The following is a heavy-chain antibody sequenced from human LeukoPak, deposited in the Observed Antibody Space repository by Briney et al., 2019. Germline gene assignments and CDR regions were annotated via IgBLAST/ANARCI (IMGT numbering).Heavy chain of an antibody. CDR3: ARDYSSSWYHYMDV. J-gene: IGHJ6*03. V-gene: IGHV4-34*01. D-gene: IGHD6-13*01. CDR2: VNHSGST. Sequence: PSETLSLTCAVYGGSFSGYYWSWIRQPPGKGLEWIGEVNHSGSTNYNPSLKSRVTISVDTSKNQFSLNLSSVTAADTAVYYCARDYSSSWYHYMDVWGKGTTVTVSS. CDR1: GGSFSGYY.